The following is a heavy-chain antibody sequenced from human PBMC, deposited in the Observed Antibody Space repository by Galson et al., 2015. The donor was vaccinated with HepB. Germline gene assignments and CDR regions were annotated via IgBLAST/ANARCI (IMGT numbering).Heavy chain of an antibody. D-gene: IGHD3-16*01. J-gene: IGHJ4*02. CDR3: ARAPSKDVLSFDY. Sequence: SLRLSCAASGFTVSSNYMSWVRQAPGKGLEWVSVIYSGGSTYYADSVKGRFTISRDDSKNTLYLQMNSLRAEDTAVYYCARAPSKDVLSFDYWGQGTLVTVSS. CDR2: IYSGGST. CDR1: GFTVSSNY. V-gene: IGHV3-53*01.